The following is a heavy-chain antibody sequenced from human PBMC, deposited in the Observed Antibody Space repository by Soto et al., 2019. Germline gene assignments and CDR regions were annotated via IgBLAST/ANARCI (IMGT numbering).Heavy chain of an antibody. V-gene: IGHV1-18*04. CDR3: ARGTVTSGRWFGP. Sequence: QVHLVQSGTEVKEPGASVKVSCKASASTFTGYTINWVRQAPGQGLEWMGWISTFNGNTKYAGNFEGRVTMTTYTDTTTAYMELTSPTFDDTAVYFCARGTVTSGRWFGPWGQVTLVSVSS. CDR1: ASTFTGYT. J-gene: IGHJ5*02. CDR2: ISTFNGNT. D-gene: IGHD4-17*01.